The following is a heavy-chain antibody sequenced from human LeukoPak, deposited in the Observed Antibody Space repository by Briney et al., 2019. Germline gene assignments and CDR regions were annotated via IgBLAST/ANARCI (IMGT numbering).Heavy chain of an antibody. D-gene: IGHD2-2*02. CDR3: ARYTVSPLVFFDC. Sequence: SETLSLTCTVSGGSITSSDHYWGWIRQPPGEGLEWIGSIYYSGNTYHNPSLKSRVTISVDTSKNQFSLKLNSVTDTDTAMYYCARYTVSPLVFFDCWGQGTLVTVSS. V-gene: IGHV4-39*01. J-gene: IGHJ4*02. CDR2: IYYSGNT. CDR1: GGSITSSDHY.